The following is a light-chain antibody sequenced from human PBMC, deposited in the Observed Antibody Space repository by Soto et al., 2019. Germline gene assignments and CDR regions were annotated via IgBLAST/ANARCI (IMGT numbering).Light chain of an antibody. V-gene: IGKV1-39*01. CDR1: QSIGTS. CDR2: AAS. CDR3: QQSDHSPIYT. Sequence: DIQMTQSPSSLSASVGDRVTITCRASQSIGTSLNWYQQKPGEAPKLLIYAASSLQSGVPSRFSVSGSGTDFTLTISSLQPYDFAPYYCQQSDHSPIYTFGQGTDLEIK. J-gene: IGKJ2*01.